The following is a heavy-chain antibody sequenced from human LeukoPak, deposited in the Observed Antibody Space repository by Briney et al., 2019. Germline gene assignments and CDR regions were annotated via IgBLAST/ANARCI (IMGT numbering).Heavy chain of an antibody. D-gene: IGHD2-2*01. CDR1: GFTFSSYG. CDR2: ISYDGSNK. V-gene: IGHV3-30*18. J-gene: IGHJ4*02. CDR3: ANLLVV. Sequence: GGSLILSCAASGFTFSSYGMHWVRQAPGKGLEWVAVISYDGSNKYYADSVKGRFTISRDNSKNALYLQMNSLRAEDTAVYYCANLLVVWGQGTLVTVSS.